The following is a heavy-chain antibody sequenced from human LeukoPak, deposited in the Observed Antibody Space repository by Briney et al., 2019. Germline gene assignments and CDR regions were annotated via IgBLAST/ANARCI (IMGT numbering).Heavy chain of an antibody. CDR2: IYTSGGT. CDR1: GGSISSGSYY. V-gene: IGHV4-61*02. J-gene: IGHJ4*02. D-gene: IGHD3-16*01. CDR3: ARVGDYALKD. Sequence: KSSETLSLTCTVSGGSISSGSYYWSWIRQPAGKGLEWIGRIYTSGGTNYNPSLKSRVTMSVDTSKNQCTLKLSSVTAADTAVYYCARVGDYALKDWGQGTLVTVSS.